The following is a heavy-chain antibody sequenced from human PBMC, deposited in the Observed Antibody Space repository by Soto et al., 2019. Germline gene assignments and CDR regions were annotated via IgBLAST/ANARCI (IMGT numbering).Heavy chain of an antibody. CDR2: IYYSGST. CDR1: GGSISSSSYY. J-gene: IGHJ6*02. V-gene: IGHV4-39*01. Sequence: QLQLQESGPGLVKPSETLSLTCTVSGGSISSSSYYWGWIRQPPGKGLEWIGSIYYSGSTYYNPSLESRVTISVDTSKNQSSLKLSSVTAADTAVYYCARSGITGTTMDYYYYGMDVWGQGTTVTVSS. D-gene: IGHD1-20*01. CDR3: ARSGITGTTMDYYYYGMDV.